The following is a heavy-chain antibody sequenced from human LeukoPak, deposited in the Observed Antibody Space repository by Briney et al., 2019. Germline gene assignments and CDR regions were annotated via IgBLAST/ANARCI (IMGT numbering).Heavy chain of an antibody. J-gene: IGHJ4*02. V-gene: IGHV1-46*01. CDR2: INPSGGST. CDR1: GYTFTSYY. D-gene: IGHD3-3*01. Sequence: ASVKVSCKASGYTFTSYYMHWVGQAPGQGLEWMGIINPSGGSTSYAQKFQGRVTMTRDMSTSTVYMELSSLRAEDTAVYYCARDLGDFWSGYSGPPDYWGQGTLVTVSS. CDR3: ARDLGDFWSGYSGPPDY.